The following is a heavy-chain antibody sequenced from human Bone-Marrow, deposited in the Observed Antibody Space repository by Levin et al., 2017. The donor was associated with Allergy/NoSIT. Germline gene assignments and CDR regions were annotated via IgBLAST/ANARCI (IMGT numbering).Heavy chain of an antibody. D-gene: IGHD6-13*01. CDR2: ISGYNGET. CDR1: GYNFADYG. Sequence: ASVKVSCKASGYNFADYGISWVRQAPGQGLEWMGWISGYNGETNYAQKVRNRVTLTADTSTGTLYMELRSLRSDDTAIYYRARGILGRLRAAAGNDYYYGLDAWGQGTTVAVSS. CDR3: ARGILGRLRAAAGNDYYYGLDA. V-gene: IGHV1-18*01. J-gene: IGHJ6*02.